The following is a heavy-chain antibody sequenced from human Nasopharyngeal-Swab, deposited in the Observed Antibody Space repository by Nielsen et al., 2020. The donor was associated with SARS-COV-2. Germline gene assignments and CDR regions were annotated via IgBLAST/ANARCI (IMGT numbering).Heavy chain of an antibody. Sequence: SVKVSCKASGGTFSSYAISWVRQAPGQGLEWMGGIIPIFGTANYAQKFQGRVTITADKSTSTAYMELSSLRSEDTAVYYCARAPSSGYLTPFDYWGQGTLVTVSS. CDR1: GGTFSSYA. CDR2: IIPIFGTA. J-gene: IGHJ4*02. CDR3: ARAPSSGYLTPFDY. V-gene: IGHV1-69*06. D-gene: IGHD3-3*01.